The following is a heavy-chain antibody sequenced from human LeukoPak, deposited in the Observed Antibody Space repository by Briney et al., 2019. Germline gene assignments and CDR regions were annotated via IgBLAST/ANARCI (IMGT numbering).Heavy chain of an antibody. Sequence: SSETLSLTCTVSGGSISSSSYYWGWLRQPPGKGLEWIGSIYYSGSTYYNPSLKSRVTISVDTSKNQFSLKLSSVTAADTAVYYCASYDFWSGYYSDYWGQGTLVTVSS. CDR3: ASYDFWSGYYSDY. D-gene: IGHD3-3*01. CDR1: GGSISSSSYY. CDR2: IYYSGST. J-gene: IGHJ4*02. V-gene: IGHV4-39*01.